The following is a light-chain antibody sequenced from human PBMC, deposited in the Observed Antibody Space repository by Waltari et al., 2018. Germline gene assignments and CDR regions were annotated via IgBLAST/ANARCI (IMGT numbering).Light chain of an antibody. Sequence: EIVLTQSPATLSLSPGERATLSCRASQSVRSYLAWYQQKPGQAPRLLIYDASDRATGIPARFSGSGSGTDFSLTISGLDPEDYAVYYCQQGVTFGGGTRVEIK. CDR1: QSVRSY. V-gene: IGKV3-11*01. J-gene: IGKJ4*01. CDR2: DAS. CDR3: QQGVT.